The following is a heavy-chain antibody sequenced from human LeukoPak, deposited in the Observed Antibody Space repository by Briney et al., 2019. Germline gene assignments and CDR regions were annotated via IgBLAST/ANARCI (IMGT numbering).Heavy chain of an antibody. Sequence: GGSLRLSCAASGFTFRTHGMNWVRQAPGKGLEWVANINQDGSAKYYVDSVKGRFTISRDNAKNSLWLQMNSLRDEDTAVYYCASSHDSSGNDWGQGTLLTVSS. J-gene: IGHJ4*02. CDR1: GFTFRTHG. V-gene: IGHV3-7*01. D-gene: IGHD3-22*01. CDR3: ASSHDSSGND. CDR2: INQDGSAK.